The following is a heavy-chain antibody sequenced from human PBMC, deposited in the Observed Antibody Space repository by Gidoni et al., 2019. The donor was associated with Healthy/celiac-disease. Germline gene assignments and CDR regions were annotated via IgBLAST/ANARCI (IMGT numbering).Heavy chain of an antibody. CDR2: INHSGST. J-gene: IGHJ4*02. CDR3: ARTNRNMTTVTNFFDY. Sequence: QVQLQQWGAGLLKPSETLSLTCAVYGGSFSGYYWSWIRQPPGKGLEWIWEINHSGSTNYNPSLKSRVTISVDTSKNQFSLKLSSVTAADTAVYYCARTNRNMTTVTNFFDYWGQGTLVTVSS. CDR1: GGSFSGYY. V-gene: IGHV4-34*01. D-gene: IGHD4-17*01.